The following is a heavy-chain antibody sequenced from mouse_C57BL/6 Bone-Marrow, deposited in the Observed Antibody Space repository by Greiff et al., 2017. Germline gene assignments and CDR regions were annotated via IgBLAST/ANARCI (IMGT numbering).Heavy chain of an antibody. D-gene: IGHD1-1*01. J-gene: IGHJ3*01. CDR1: GYPFTSSG. Sequence: VHLVESGAELARPGASVKLSCKASGYPFTSSGISWVKQRTGQGLEWIGEIYPRSVNTYYNEKFKGKATLTADKSSSTAYMELRSLTSEDSAVYFGARRWITRAYGGRGTLVTVSA. V-gene: IGHV1-81*01. CDR2: IYPRSVNT. CDR3: ARRWITRAY.